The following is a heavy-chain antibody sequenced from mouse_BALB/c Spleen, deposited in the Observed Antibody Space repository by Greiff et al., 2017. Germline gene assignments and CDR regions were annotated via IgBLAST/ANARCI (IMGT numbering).Heavy chain of an antibody. CDR3: TRLSLLRNYFDY. J-gene: IGHJ2*01. CDR2: IRLKSNNYAT. V-gene: IGHV6-6*02. Sequence: EVKLVESGGGLVQPGGSMKLSCVASGFTFSNYWMNWVRQSPEKGLEWVAEIRLKSNNYATHYAESVKGRFTISRDDSKSSVYLQMNNLRAEDTGIYYCTRLSLLRNYFDYWGQGTTLTVSS. D-gene: IGHD1-2*01. CDR1: GFTFSNYW.